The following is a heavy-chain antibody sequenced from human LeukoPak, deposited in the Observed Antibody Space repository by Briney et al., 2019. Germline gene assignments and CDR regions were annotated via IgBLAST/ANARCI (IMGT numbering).Heavy chain of an antibody. D-gene: IGHD6-13*01. CDR3: ARNRGSSSWLPNWFDP. V-gene: IGHV1-46*01. J-gene: IGHJ5*02. CDR2: INPSGGST. CDR1: GYTFTSYS. Sequence: ASVKVSCKASGYTFTSYSMHWVRLAPGQGLEWMGIINPSGGSTSYAQKFQGRVTMTRDMSTSIVYMELSSLRSEDTAVYYCARNRGSSSWLPNWFDPWGQGTLVTVSS.